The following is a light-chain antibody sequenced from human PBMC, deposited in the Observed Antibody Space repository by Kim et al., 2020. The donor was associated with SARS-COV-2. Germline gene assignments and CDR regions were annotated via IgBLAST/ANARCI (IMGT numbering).Light chain of an antibody. Sequence: APGQTARITYGGNNTVGQGVHGNQQKPGKAAVLVSYYDRGRPSGIAGLFSGSKSANTATLSISRVEAGDEADYYCQVLDTDIDNYVFGTGTKVTVL. CDR1: NTVGQG. CDR3: QVLDTDIDNYV. CDR2: YDR. V-gene: IGLV3-21*01. J-gene: IGLJ1*01.